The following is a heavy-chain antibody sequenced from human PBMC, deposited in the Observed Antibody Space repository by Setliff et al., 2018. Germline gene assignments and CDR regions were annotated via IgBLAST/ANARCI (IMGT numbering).Heavy chain of an antibody. Sequence: GGSLRLSCAASGFTFSSYSMNWVRQAPGKGLEWVSYISSSSSTIYYADSVKGRFTISRDNAKNSLYLQMNSLRAEDTAVFYCARSTLPYDSSGYYTGLYWYFGLWGRGTLVTVSS. CDR2: ISSSSSTI. CDR3: ARSTLPYDSSGYYTGLYWYFGL. J-gene: IGHJ2*01. CDR1: GFTFSSYS. D-gene: IGHD3-22*01. V-gene: IGHV3-48*04.